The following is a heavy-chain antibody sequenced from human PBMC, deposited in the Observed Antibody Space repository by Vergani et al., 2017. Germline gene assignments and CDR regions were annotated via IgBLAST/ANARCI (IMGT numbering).Heavy chain of an antibody. CDR2: IYHSGST. CDR1: GGSISSGGYY. D-gene: IGHD3-22*01. CDR3: ARGHDSSGYYYDY. V-gene: IGHV4-31*03. J-gene: IGHJ4*02. Sequence: QVQLQESGPGLVKPSQILSLTCTVSGGSISSGGYYWSWIRQHPGKGLEWIGYIYHSGSTYYNPSLKSRVTISVDRSKNQFSLKLSSVTAADTAVYYCARGHDSSGYYYDYWGQGTLVTVSS.